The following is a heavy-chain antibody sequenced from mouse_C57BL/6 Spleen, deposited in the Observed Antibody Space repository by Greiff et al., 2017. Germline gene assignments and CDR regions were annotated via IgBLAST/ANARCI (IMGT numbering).Heavy chain of an antibody. Sequence: EVKLVESGGGLVKPGGSLKLSCAASGFTFSSYAMSWVRQTPEKRLEWVATISDGGSYTYYPDNVKGRFTISRDNAKNNLYLQMSHLKSEDTAMYYCARAGYDYDEAYWGQGTLVTVSA. V-gene: IGHV5-4*03. CDR2: ISDGGSYT. CDR1: GFTFSSYA. D-gene: IGHD2-4*01. CDR3: ARAGYDYDEAY. J-gene: IGHJ3*01.